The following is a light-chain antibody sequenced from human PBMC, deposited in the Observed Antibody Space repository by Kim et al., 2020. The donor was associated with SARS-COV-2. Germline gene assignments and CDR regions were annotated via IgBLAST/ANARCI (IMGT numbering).Light chain of an antibody. J-gene: IGKJ2*01. CDR3: QQRSNWLTDT. CDR2: DAS. CDR1: QSGSSY. Sequence: LSPGERSTLACRASQSGSSYFAWDQQIPGQAPRLLIYDASNRATGITARFSGSGSGTDITLTISSLEPEDFAVYYCQQRSNWLTDTFGQGTKLVI. V-gene: IGKV3-11*01.